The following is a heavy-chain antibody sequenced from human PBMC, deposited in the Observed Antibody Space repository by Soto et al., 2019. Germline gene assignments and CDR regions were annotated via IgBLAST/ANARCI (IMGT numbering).Heavy chain of an antibody. CDR1: GFTFSSYW. D-gene: IGHD3-9*01. CDR3: ATDWLPIPLLRYYYYGMDV. J-gene: IGHJ6*02. CDR2: INSDGSST. Sequence: PGGSLRLSCAASGFTFSSYWMHWVRQAPGKGLVWVSRINSDGSSTSYADSVKGRFTISRDNAKNTLYLQMNSLRAEDTAVYYCATDWLPIPLLRYYYYGMDVWGQGTTVTVSS. V-gene: IGHV3-74*01.